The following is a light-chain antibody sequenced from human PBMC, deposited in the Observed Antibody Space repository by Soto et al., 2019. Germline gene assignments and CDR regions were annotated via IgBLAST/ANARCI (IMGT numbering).Light chain of an antibody. CDR2: QVT. CDR1: SSDLAIYNY. J-gene: IGLJ1*01. V-gene: IGLV2-14*01. Sequence: QSVLTQPASVSGSPGQSITISCTGTSSDLAIYNYVSWYQQQPGKAPKLMIYQVTNRPSGVSNRFSGSRSGNKASLTISGLQAEDEADYYCSSYTASSNYVFGTGTKVTVL. CDR3: SSYTASSNYV.